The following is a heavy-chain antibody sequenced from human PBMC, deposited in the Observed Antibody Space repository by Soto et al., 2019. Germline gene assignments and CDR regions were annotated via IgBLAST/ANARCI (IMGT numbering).Heavy chain of an antibody. J-gene: IGHJ5*02. D-gene: IGHD6-19*01. Sequence: SQTLSLTCAISGDSVSSNSAAWNWIRQSPSRGLEWLGRTHYRSKWHNDYAVSVKSRITINPDTSKNQFSLQLNSVTPEDTAVYYCAGEKYSSGWYGRGLNWFDPWGQGTLVTVSS. CDR1: GDSVSSNSAA. CDR2: THYRSKWHN. CDR3: AGEKYSSGWYGRGLNWFDP. V-gene: IGHV6-1*01.